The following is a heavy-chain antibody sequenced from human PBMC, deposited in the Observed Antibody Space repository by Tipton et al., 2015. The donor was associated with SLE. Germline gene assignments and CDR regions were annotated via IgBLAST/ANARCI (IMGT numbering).Heavy chain of an antibody. CDR3: ATAVSMLQGDLRDYFDY. V-gene: IGHV4-34*01. J-gene: IGHJ4*02. Sequence: TLSLTCAIYGGSFSDYYWTWIRQPPGKGLEWIGEITHRGVTNYNPSLKSRVTISVGTSYNQFSLSLTSVTAADTAVYYCATAVSMLQGDLRDYFDYWGQGTLVTASS. CDR1: GGSFSDYY. D-gene: IGHD3-10*01. CDR2: ITHRGVT.